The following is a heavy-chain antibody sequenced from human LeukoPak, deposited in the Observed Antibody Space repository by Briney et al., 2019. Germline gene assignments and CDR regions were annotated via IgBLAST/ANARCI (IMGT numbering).Heavy chain of an antibody. CDR2: INPNSGGT. V-gene: IGHV1-2*06. J-gene: IGHJ4*02. CDR1: GYTFTGYY. D-gene: IGHD6-13*01. Sequence: ASVKVSCKASGYTFTGYYMHWVRQAPGQGLEWMGRINPNSGGTNYAQKFQGRVTMTRDTSISTAYMELSWLRSDDTAVYYCASWSRYSSSFDYWGQGTLVTVSS. CDR3: ASWSRYSSSFDY.